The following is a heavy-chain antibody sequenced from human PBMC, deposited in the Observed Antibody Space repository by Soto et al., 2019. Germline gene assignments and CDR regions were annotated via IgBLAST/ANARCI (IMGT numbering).Heavy chain of an antibody. CDR3: AASIFYYGMDV. CDR2: IYPGDSDT. CDR1: GYSFTSYW. V-gene: IGHV5-51*01. Sequence: GESLKISCKGSGYSFTSYWIGWVRQMPGKGLEWMGSIYPGDSDTRYNPSFQGQVTISADKSITTTYLQWSSLKASDTAIYYCAASIFYYGMDVWGQGTTLTVSS. J-gene: IGHJ6*02.